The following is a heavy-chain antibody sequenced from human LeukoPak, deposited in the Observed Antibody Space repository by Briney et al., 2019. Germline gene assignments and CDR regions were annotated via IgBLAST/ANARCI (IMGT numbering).Heavy chain of an antibody. Sequence: PSETLSLTCAVSGYSISSSYYWSWIRQPAGKGLEWIGRIYTSGSTNYNPSLKSRVTISVDTSKNQFSLKLSSVTAADTAVYYCAREKYYYDSSGYDYWGQGTLVTVSS. D-gene: IGHD3-22*01. CDR1: GYSISSSYY. J-gene: IGHJ4*02. V-gene: IGHV4-61*02. CDR3: AREKYYYDSSGYDY. CDR2: IYTSGST.